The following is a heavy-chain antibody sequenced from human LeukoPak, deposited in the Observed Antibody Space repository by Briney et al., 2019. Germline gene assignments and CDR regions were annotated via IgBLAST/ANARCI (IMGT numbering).Heavy chain of an antibody. J-gene: IGHJ4*02. Sequence: GGSLRLSCAASGFTFSSYWMSWVRQAPGKGLEWVANIKQDGSEIYYVDSVKGRFTISRDNAKNSLYLQMKSLRVEDTAVYYCARAPGDPPNYWGQGTLVAVSS. CDR1: GFTFSSYW. CDR2: IKQDGSEI. CDR3: ARAPGDPPNY. V-gene: IGHV3-7*03.